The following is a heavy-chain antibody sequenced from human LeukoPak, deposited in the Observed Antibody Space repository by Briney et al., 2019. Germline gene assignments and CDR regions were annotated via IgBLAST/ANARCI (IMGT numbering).Heavy chain of an antibody. CDR2: ISSDVSST. J-gene: IGHJ4*02. D-gene: IGHD5-24*01. CDR3: ARGRDGYNPPDY. CDR1: GFTFSSYW. V-gene: IGHV3-74*03. Sequence: PGGALRLSCAASGFTFSSYWTHGGRQAPGKGLVWVSRISSDVSSTTYADSVKGRFTISRDNAKNTLYLQMNSLRAEDTAVYYCARGRDGYNPPDYWGQGTLVTVSS.